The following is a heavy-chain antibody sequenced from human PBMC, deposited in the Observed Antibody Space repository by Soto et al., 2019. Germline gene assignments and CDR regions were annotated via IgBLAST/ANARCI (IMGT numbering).Heavy chain of an antibody. CDR1: GFTFNTHG. CDR3: ARIDDYGDYVTDY. D-gene: IGHD4-17*01. V-gene: IGHV3-33*01. Sequence: GGSLRLSCAASGFTFNTHGMHWVRQAPGKGLEWVAVIRYDGSQRYYADFVRGRFTISRDNSQNTLYLQMTSLRAEDTAVYYCARIDDYGDYVTDYWGQGALVTVSS. J-gene: IGHJ4*02. CDR2: IRYDGSQR.